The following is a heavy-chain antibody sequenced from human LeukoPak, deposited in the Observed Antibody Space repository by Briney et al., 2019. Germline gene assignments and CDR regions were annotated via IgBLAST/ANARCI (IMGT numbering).Heavy chain of an antibody. CDR3: AKGSYTSSSRGLDY. D-gene: IGHD6-6*01. J-gene: IGHJ4*02. Sequence: GGSLRLSCAASGFTFNIYGMHWVRQAPGKGLEWVAAIPYDERDKFYADSVKGRFTISRDNSKNILYLQMNSLGAEDTAVYYCAKGSYTSSSRGLDYWGQGTLVTVSS. CDR1: GFTFNIYG. V-gene: IGHV3-30*18. CDR2: IPYDERDK.